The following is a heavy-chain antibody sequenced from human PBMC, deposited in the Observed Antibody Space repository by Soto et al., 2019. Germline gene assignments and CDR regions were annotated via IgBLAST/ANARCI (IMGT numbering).Heavy chain of an antibody. J-gene: IGHJ4*02. V-gene: IGHV3-23*01. CDR3: AKDYDFWSGPGYYFDY. D-gene: IGHD3-3*01. Sequence: EVQLLESGGGLVQPGGSLRLSCAASGFTFSSYAMSWVRRAPGKGLEWVSAISGSGGSTYYADSVKGRFTISRDNSKNTLYLQMNSLRAEDTAVYYCAKDYDFWSGPGYYFDYWGQGTLVTVSS. CDR1: GFTFSSYA. CDR2: ISGSGGST.